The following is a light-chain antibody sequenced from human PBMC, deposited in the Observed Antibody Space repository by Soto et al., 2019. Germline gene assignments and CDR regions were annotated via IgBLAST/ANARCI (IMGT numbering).Light chain of an antibody. CDR3: QSYDNSLSVYVV. V-gene: IGLV1-40*01. CDR1: SSNIGAGYD. J-gene: IGLJ2*01. Sequence: QSVLTQPPSVSRAPGQRVTISCTGSSSNIGAGYDVHWYQQLPGTAPKLLIHGNNNRPSGVPDRFSGSKSGTSASLAITGLQAEDEADYYCQSYDNSLSVYVVFGGGTKLTVL. CDR2: GNN.